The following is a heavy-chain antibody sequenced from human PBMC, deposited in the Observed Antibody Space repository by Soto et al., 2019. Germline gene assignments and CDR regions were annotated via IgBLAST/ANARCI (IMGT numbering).Heavy chain of an antibody. V-gene: IGHV4-59*01. J-gene: IGHJ4*02. CDR2: IYYTGGG. D-gene: IGHD3-16*01. CDR3: ARDPAGDYGF. Sequence: PSETLSLTCTVSGDSITSYFWSWIRRPPGKGLEWIGYIYYTGGGIYNPSLRSRVAMSVDTSKSQISPKLNSVTAADTAIYYCARDPAGDYGFWGRGILVTVSS. CDR1: GDSITSYF.